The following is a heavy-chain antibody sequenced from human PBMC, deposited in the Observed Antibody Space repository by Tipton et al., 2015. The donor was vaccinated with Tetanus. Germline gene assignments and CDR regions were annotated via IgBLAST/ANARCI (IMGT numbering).Heavy chain of an antibody. V-gene: IGHV4-34*01. CDR1: GGSFSVYY. CDR3: ARPHYQYWYFDL. CDR2: INHSGST. Sequence: TLSLTCAVYGGSFSVYYWSWIRQPPGKGLEWIGEINHSGSTNYNPSLKSRVTISVDTSKNQFSLKLSSVTAADTAVYYCARPHYQYWYFDLWGRGTLVTVSS. J-gene: IGHJ2*01. D-gene: IGHD2-2*01.